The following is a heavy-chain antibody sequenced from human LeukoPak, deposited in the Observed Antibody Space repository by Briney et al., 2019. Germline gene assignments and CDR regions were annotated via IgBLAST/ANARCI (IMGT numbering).Heavy chain of an antibody. D-gene: IGHD6-13*01. Sequence: ASVKVSCKASGYNFNSYGMNWVRQAPGQGLEWMGWINTNTGNPTYAQGFTGWFVFSLYTYVSTAYLQISSIKAEDTAVYYCARSIAAAGRFDFWGQGTLVTVSS. CDR1: GYNFNSYG. V-gene: IGHV7-4-1*02. J-gene: IGHJ4*02. CDR2: INTNTGNP. CDR3: ARSIAAAGRFDF.